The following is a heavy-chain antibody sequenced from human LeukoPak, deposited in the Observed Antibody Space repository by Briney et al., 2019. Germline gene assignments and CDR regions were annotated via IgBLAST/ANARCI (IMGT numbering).Heavy chain of an antibody. J-gene: IGHJ4*02. CDR2: IKAKAHGGTT. D-gene: IGHD6-6*01. V-gene: IGHV3-15*01. Sequence: GGSLRLSCAASGFTFINAWMAWVRQAPGKGLEWVGRIKAKAHGGTTDYAAPVKGRFTISRDDSKNTLYLQMNSLRAEDTAVYYCARETRGSSSLESDYWGQGTLVTVSS. CDR3: ARETRGSSSLESDY. CDR1: GFTFINAW.